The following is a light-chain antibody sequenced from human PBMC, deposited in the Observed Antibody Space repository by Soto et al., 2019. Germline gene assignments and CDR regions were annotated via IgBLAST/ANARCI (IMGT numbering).Light chain of an antibody. V-gene: IGKV4-1*01. J-gene: IGKJ5*01. Sequence: DIFLTPTPDSLAVSLGARATINCKSSQSVLNRSNNKSYLAWYQQKPGQPPKVLIYWAVTRGSRVPDRFSGSGSGTDFTLTISSLQAEDVTVYYCQQYYTTPITFGQRTRLEI. CDR3: QQYYTTPIT. CDR1: QSVLNRSNNKSY. CDR2: WAV.